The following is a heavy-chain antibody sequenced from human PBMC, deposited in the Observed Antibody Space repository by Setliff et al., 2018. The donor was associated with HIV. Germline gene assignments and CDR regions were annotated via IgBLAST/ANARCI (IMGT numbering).Heavy chain of an antibody. Sequence: SETLSLTCTVSGETIRNGFYYWHWMRQPPGKGLEWIGYIYYSGTTKYNPSLKSRVTLSVDTSKNQFSLKLSSVTAADTAVYYCASEAWTSYRSSSGYYYYYMDVWGKGTTVTVSS. V-gene: IGHV4-61*01. D-gene: IGHD6-6*01. CDR3: ASEAWTSYRSSSGYYYYYMDV. CDR1: GETIRNGFYY. CDR2: IYYSGTT. J-gene: IGHJ6*03.